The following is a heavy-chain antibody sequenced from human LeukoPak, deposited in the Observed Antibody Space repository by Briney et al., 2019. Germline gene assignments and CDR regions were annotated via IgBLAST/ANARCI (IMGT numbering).Heavy chain of an antibody. CDR1: GFTFSSYA. CDR3: AKRVYYDSRIYAPLFDY. Sequence: GGSLRLSCAASGFTFSSYAMSWVRQAPGKGPEWVSGITGSGGRTYYADSVRGRFTISRDNSKNTLYLQMNSLRAEDTAMYYCAKRVYYDSRIYAPLFDYWGQGTLVTVSS. J-gene: IGHJ4*02. D-gene: IGHD3-10*01. V-gene: IGHV3-23*01. CDR2: ITGSGGRT.